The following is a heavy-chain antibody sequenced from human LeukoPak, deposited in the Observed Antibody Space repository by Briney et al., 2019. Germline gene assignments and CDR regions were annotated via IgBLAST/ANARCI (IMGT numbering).Heavy chain of an antibody. J-gene: IGHJ4*02. D-gene: IGHD3-22*01. CDR2: IWYDGSNK. CDR3: ARDLRYYDSSGSDY. CDR1: GFTFSSYA. Sequence: PGGSLRLSCAASGFTFSSYAMSWVRQAPGKGLEWVAVIWYDGSNKYYADSVKGRFTISRDNSKNTLYLQMNSLRAEDTAVYYCARDLRYYDSSGSDYWGQGTLVTVSS. V-gene: IGHV3-33*08.